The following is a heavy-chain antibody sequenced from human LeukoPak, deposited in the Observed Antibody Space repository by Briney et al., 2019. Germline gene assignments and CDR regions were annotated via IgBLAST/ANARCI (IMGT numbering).Heavy chain of an antibody. Sequence: GGSLRLSCAASGFTFSSYWMSWVRQAPGKGLEWVSVIYSGGSTYYADSVKGRFTISRDNSKNTLYLQMNSLRAEDTAVYYCARARGSSYGMDVWGQGTTVTVSS. CDR3: ARARGSSYGMDV. D-gene: IGHD6-13*01. CDR1: GFTFSSYW. V-gene: IGHV3-53*01. CDR2: IYSGGST. J-gene: IGHJ6*02.